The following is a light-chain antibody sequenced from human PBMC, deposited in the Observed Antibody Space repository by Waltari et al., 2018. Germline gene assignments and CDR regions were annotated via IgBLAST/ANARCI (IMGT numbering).Light chain of an antibody. CDR1: QSVSRTY. J-gene: IGKJ4*01. CDR3: QQYLSTALT. V-gene: IGKV3-20*01. Sequence: EIVLTQSPGTLSLSPGERATLSCRASQSVSRTYLAWYRQRPGQAPRLLIYGVTSRASGIPDRFIGSGSGTDFTLTISGLEPEDFAVYYCQQYLSTALTFGGGTKGEIK. CDR2: GVT.